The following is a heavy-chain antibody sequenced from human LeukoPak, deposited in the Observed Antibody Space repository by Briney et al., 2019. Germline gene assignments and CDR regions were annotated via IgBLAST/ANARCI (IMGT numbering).Heavy chain of an antibody. Sequence: GGSLRLSCAASGFTVSSNYMSWVRQAPGMGLEWVSSISSGSSHINYADSVKGRFTISRDNAKNSVYLQITSLRADDTAVYYCVRDHDSNSGAFHFWGQGTMVTVSS. CDR3: VRDHDSNSGAFHF. CDR2: ISSGSSHI. CDR1: GFTVSSNY. V-gene: IGHV3-21*01. J-gene: IGHJ3*01. D-gene: IGHD6-6*01.